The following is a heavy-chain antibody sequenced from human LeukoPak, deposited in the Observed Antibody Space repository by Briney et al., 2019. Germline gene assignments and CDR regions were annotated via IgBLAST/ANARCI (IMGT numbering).Heavy chain of an antibody. J-gene: IGHJ3*02. CDR2: IYYSGST. Sequence: SETLSLTCTVSGGSISSSSYYWGWIRQPPGKGLEWIGSIYYSGSTYYNPSLKSRVTISVDTSKNQFSLKLSSVTAADTAVYYCARVVGATIADAFDIWGQGTMVTVSS. D-gene: IGHD1-26*01. V-gene: IGHV4-39*07. CDR3: ARVVGATIADAFDI. CDR1: GGSISSSSYY.